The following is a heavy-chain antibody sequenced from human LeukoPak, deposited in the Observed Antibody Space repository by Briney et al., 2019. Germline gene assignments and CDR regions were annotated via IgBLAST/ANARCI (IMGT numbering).Heavy chain of an antibody. CDR3: ASKGAGYCCGTICQGAFDL. Sequence: ASVKVSCKASGYTFTGYCLHWVRQAPGQGLEWMGWINPTSGGTNYAQNFQGRVTMTRDTSITTGYMELSSLRSDDTAVYYCASKGAGYCCGTICQGAFDLWGQGTMVTVSS. V-gene: IGHV1-2*02. CDR1: GYTFTGYC. CDR2: INPTSGGT. J-gene: IGHJ3*01. D-gene: IGHD2-2*01.